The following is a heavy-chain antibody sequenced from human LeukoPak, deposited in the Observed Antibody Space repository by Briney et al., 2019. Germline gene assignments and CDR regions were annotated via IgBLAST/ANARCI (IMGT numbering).Heavy chain of an antibody. CDR3: ARESIAAAAFGI. J-gene: IGHJ3*02. D-gene: IGHD6-13*01. Sequence: SETLSLTCTVSGGSISSYYWSWIRQPPGKGLEWIGYIYYSGSTNYNPSLKSRVTISVDTSKNQFSLKLSSVTAADTAVYYCARESIAAAAFGIWGQGTTVTVSS. CDR2: IYYSGST. V-gene: IGHV4-59*01. CDR1: GGSISSYY.